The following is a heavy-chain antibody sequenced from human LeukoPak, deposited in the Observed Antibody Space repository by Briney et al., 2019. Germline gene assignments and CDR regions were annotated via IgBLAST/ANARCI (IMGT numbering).Heavy chain of an antibody. CDR1: GDTFDNFA. Sequence: ASVKVSCKASGDTFDNFAISWVRQAPGQGPEWMGRIIPIFGITNYAQKFQGRVTITADRSTKTAFMELSSLTSEDTAVYYCARPQLPSYLSLMDVWGQGTTVIVSS. V-gene: IGHV1-69*04. J-gene: IGHJ6*02. CDR3: ARPQLPSYLSLMDV. CDR2: IIPIFGIT. D-gene: IGHD5-24*01.